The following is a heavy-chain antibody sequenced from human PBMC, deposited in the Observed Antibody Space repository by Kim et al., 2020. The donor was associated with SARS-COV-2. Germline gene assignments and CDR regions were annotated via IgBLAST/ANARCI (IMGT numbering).Heavy chain of an antibody. D-gene: IGHD3-3*01. CDR3: ARARARTAIFGVVPPGFDY. V-gene: IGHV3-7*04. Sequence: KGRFTISRDNAKNSLYLQMNSLRAEDTAVYCCARARARTAIFGVVPPGFDYWGQGTLVTVSS. J-gene: IGHJ4*02.